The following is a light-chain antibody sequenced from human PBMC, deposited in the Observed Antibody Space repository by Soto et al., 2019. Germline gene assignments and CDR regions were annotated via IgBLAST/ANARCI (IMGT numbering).Light chain of an antibody. V-gene: IGKV3-20*01. CDR2: GAS. CDR1: QSVSSY. J-gene: IGKJ1*01. Sequence: IVLTQSPGTLSLSPGEGATLSCRAGQSVSSYLAWYQQKPGQGPRLLIYGASSRAPGIPDRFSGSGSGTGFTLTINRLEPEDFAVYYCKQYGSSPPTFGQRTKLDI. CDR3: KQYGSSPPT.